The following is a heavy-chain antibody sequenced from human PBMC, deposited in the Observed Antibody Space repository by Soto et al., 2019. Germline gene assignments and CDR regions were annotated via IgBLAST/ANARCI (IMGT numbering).Heavy chain of an antibody. V-gene: IGHV4-59*01. CDR2: IYHTVNT. D-gene: IGHD2-15*01. J-gene: IGHJ3*02. CDR3: ARLQYTVVTALDI. Sequence: SETLSLTSSVSGGSIGSDLWSWIRQAPGKGPELVGYIYHTVNTNYNPALKSRVTISMDTSKNQLSLQLTSVTAADTAVYYCARLQYTVVTALDIWGQGTMVT. CDR1: GGSIGSDL.